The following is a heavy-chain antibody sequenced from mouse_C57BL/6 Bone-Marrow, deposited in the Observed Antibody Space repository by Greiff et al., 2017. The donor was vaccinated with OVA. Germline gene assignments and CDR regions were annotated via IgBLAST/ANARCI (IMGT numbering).Heavy chain of an antibody. J-gene: IGHJ1*03. CDR2: IYPSDSET. D-gene: IGHD1-1*01. CDR3: ARCHYGSSYGYFDV. CDR1: GYTFTSYW. V-gene: IGHV1-61*01. Sequence: VQLQQPGAELVRPGSSVKLSCKASGYTFTSYWMDWVKQRPGQGLEWIGNIYPSDSETHYNQKFKDKATLTVDKSSSTAYMQLSSLTSEDSAVYYWARCHYGSSYGYFDVWGTGTTVTVSS.